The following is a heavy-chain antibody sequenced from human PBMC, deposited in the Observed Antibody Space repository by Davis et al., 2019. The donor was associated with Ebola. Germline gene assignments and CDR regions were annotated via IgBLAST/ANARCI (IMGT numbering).Heavy chain of an antibody. Sequence: MPSDPLSLTCPVSPLSIYGRGYYWGWIRQSPGTGLESIASISSIGNTFYNPSLKSRVTISVDISRSQFSLKLSSVTAADTAVYYCEIRSFPRGYSSGWYGMDVWGQGTTVTVSS. CDR3: EIRSFPRGYSSGWYGMDV. J-gene: IGHJ6*02. D-gene: IGHD6-19*01. CDR2: ISSIGNT. CDR1: PLSIYGRGYY. V-gene: IGHV4-39*01.